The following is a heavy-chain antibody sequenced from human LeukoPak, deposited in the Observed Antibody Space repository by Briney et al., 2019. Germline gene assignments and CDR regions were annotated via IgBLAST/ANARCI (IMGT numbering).Heavy chain of an antibody. D-gene: IGHD1-26*01. CDR2: ISGSGRST. Sequence: GGSLRLSCAASGFTFNNYAMSWVRQAPGKGLDWVSGISGSGRSTYYADSVKGRFTVSRDNAKNTLYLQMNSLRAEDTAVYYCATDRNSGKYYDYWGQGTLVTVSS. CDR1: GFTFNNYA. J-gene: IGHJ4*02. CDR3: ATDRNSGKYYDY. V-gene: IGHV3-23*01.